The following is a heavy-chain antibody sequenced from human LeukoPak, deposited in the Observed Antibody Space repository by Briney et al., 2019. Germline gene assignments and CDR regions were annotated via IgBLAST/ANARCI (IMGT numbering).Heavy chain of an antibody. CDR1: GGSIDTSSYY. J-gene: IGHJ4*02. D-gene: IGHD4-17*01. CDR2: VYFSGST. Sequence: SGPTLVKPSETLSLTCNVSGGSIDTSSYYWGWIRQPPGKNLEWIGSVYFSGSTYYNPSLKSRATISIDTSKNHFSLRLTSVTAADTAIYFCAREYGKIDPTFDYWGQGTLVSVSS. V-gene: IGHV4-39*07. CDR3: AREYGKIDPTFDY.